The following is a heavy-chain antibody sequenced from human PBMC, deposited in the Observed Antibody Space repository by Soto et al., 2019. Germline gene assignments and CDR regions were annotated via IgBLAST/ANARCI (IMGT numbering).Heavy chain of an antibody. CDR3: ARSQGSSTSLEIYYYYYYGMDV. Sequence: QVQLVQSGAEVKKPGSSVKVSCKASGGTFSSYAISWVRQAPGQGLEWMGGIIPISDTTNYAQKFQGRVTSTADESISPAYMELSSLRSEDTAVYYCARSQGSSTSLEIYYYYYYGMDVWGQGTTVTVSS. CDR2: IIPISDTT. J-gene: IGHJ6*02. D-gene: IGHD2-2*01. CDR1: GGTFSSYA. V-gene: IGHV1-69*01.